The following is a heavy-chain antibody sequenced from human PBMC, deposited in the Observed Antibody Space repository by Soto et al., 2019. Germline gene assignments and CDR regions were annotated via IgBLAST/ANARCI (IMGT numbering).Heavy chain of an antibody. CDR3: ERDTPSGRNWEY. CDR1: GGSISTYY. J-gene: IGHJ4*02. Sequence: SETLSLTCSISGGSISTYYWSWIPQPPGKGLEGIGYIYHSGGTTYNPSLKTRVTISVDTSKNQFSLKLTSVTAADTAVYNCERDTPSGRNWEYWGQEPLV. CDR2: IYHSGGT. D-gene: IGHD1-26*01. V-gene: IGHV4-59*01.